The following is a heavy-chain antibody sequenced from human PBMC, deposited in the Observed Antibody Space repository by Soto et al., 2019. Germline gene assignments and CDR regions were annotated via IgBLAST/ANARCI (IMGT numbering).Heavy chain of an antibody. V-gene: IGHV6-1*01. CDR1: GDSVSSNSAT. CDR3: ARRGSMEVAFDP. D-gene: IGHD3-10*01. CDR2: TYYRSKWFY. Sequence: KQSQTLSLTCAISGDSVSSNSATWDWIRQSPSRGLEWLGRTYYRSKWFYDYALSVKSRITINPDTSKNQFSLQLNSVTPEDTAVYYCARRGSMEVAFDPWGRGTLVTVSS. J-gene: IGHJ5*02.